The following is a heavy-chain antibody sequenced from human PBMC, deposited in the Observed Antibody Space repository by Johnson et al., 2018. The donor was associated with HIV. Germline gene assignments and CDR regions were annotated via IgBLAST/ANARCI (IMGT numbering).Heavy chain of an antibody. Sequence: QMQLVESGGGVVQPGRSLRLSCAASGFRFSTYALHWVRQTPGKGLEWVALISDDGNNKYYADSVKGRITISRDNSKNTLSLQMNSLRAEDTAVYYCAKGDCGGDCYVYAFDMWGQGTMVTVSS. D-gene: IGHD2-21*01. CDR1: GFRFSTYA. J-gene: IGHJ3*02. CDR2: ISDDGNNK. V-gene: IGHV3-30-3*01. CDR3: AKGDCGGDCYVYAFDM.